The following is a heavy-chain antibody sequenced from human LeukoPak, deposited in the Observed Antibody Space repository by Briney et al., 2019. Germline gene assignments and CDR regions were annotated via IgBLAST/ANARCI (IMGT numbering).Heavy chain of an antibody. J-gene: IGHJ6*02. CDR3: AKATVRGVVPAAIYYGMDV. Sequence: PGGSLRLSCAASGFTFSSYGMHWVRQAPGKGLEWVAFIRYDGSNKYYADSVKGRFTISRDNSKSTLYLQMNSLRAEDTAVYYCAKATVRGVVPAAIYYGMDVWGQGTTVTVSS. CDR2: IRYDGSNK. V-gene: IGHV3-30*02. D-gene: IGHD2-2*01. CDR1: GFTFSSYG.